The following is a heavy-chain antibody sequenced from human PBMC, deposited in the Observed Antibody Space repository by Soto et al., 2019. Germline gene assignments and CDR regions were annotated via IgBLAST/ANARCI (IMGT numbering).Heavy chain of an antibody. Sequence: QVQLAQSGAEVKKPGSSVKVSCKASGGTFSSYTISWVRQAPGQGLEWMGRIIPILGIANYAQKFQGRVTITADKSTSTAYMELSSLRSEDTAVYYCARQYCSSTSCPPDYWGQGTLVTVSS. V-gene: IGHV1-69*02. CDR2: IIPILGIA. CDR3: ARQYCSSTSCPPDY. J-gene: IGHJ4*02. CDR1: GGTFSSYT. D-gene: IGHD2-2*01.